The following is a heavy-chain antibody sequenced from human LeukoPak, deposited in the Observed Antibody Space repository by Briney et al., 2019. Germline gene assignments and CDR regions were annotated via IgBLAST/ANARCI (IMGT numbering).Heavy chain of an antibody. J-gene: IGHJ4*02. CDR3: AKGQRGYSGYALDY. CDR2: ISWNSGSI. CDR1: GFTFDDYA. V-gene: IGHV3-9*01. Sequence: PGGSLRLSCAASGFTFDDYAMHWARQAPGKGLEWVSGISWNSGSIGYADSVKGRFTISRDNAKNSLYLQMNSLRAEDTALYYGAKGQRGYSGYALDYWGQGTLVTVSS. D-gene: IGHD5-12*01.